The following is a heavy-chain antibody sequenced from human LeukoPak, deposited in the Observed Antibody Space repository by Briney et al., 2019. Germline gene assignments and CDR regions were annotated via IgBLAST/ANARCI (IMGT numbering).Heavy chain of an antibody. Sequence: AGGSLRLSCAASGFTFSSYGMSWVRQAPGEGLEWVSAISGSGGSTYYADSVKGRFTISRDNAKNLLYLQINSLRAEDTAIYYCARRGYYDSSGYDYWGQGTLVTVSS. CDR3: ARRGYYDSSGYDY. V-gene: IGHV3-23*01. CDR1: GFTFSSYG. J-gene: IGHJ4*02. D-gene: IGHD3-22*01. CDR2: ISGSGGST.